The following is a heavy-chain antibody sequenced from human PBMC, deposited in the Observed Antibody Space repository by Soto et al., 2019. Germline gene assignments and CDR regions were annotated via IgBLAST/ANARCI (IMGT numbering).Heavy chain of an antibody. CDR1: GGSISSGGYY. J-gene: IGHJ4*02. CDR2: IYYSGST. CDR3: ARIFYSSGYYYIYYFDY. V-gene: IGHV4-31*03. D-gene: IGHD3-22*01. Sequence: PAETLSLTCTVSGGSISSGGYYLIWIRQHPWKGLEWIGYIYYSGSTYYNPSLKSRVTISVDTSKNQFSLKLSSVTAADTAVYYCARIFYSSGYYYIYYFDYWGQGTLVTVSS.